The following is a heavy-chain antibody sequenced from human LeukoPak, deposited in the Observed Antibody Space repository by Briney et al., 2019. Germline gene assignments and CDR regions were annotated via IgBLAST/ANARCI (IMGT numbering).Heavy chain of an antibody. CDR3: ARDGGYCSSPNCHIDY. V-gene: IGHV3-15*01. CDR1: GFTFSNAW. CDR2: IKSKTDGGTT. J-gene: IGHJ4*02. Sequence: GGSLRLSCAASGFTFSNAWMSWVRQAPGKGLEWVGRIKSKTDGGTTDYAAPVKGRFTISRDNAKNSLYLQMNSLRAEDTAVYYCARDGGYCSSPNCHIDYWGQGTLVTVSS. D-gene: IGHD2-2*01.